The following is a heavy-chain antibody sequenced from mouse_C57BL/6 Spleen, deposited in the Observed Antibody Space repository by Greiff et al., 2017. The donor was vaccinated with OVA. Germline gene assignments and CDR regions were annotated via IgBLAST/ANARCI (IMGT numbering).Heavy chain of an antibody. V-gene: IGHV1-15*01. J-gene: IGHJ3*01. Sequence: QVQLKESGAELVRPGASVTLSCKASGYTFTDYEMHWVKQTPVHGLEWIGAIDPETGGTAYNQKFKGKAILTADKSSSTAYMELRSLTSEDSAVYYCTHHYGNYGWFAYWGQGTLVTVSA. CDR2: IDPETGGT. CDR1: GYTFTDYE. D-gene: IGHD2-1*01. CDR3: THHYGNYGWFAY.